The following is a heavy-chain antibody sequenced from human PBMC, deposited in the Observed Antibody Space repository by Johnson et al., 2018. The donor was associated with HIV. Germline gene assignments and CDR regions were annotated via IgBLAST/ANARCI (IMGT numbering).Heavy chain of an antibody. J-gene: IGHJ3*02. CDR1: GFTFSSYW. Sequence: VQLVESGGGLVQPGGSLRLSCAASGFTFSSYWMHWVRQAPGKGLVWVSRINTDGSATTYADSVKGRFTISRDNAKNTLYLQMNSLRADDTAVYYCARSPEVDAFDIWGQGTMVTISS. CDR3: ARSPEVDAFDI. V-gene: IGHV3-74*01. CDR2: INTDGSAT.